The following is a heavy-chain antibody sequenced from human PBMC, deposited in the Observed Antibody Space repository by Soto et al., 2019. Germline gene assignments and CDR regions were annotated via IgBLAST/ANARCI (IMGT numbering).Heavy chain of an antibody. D-gene: IGHD4-17*01. CDR2: MNPNSGDT. J-gene: IGHJ4*02. CDR3: ASVDYGDSVYDY. Sequence: QVQLVQSGAEVKKPGASVKVSCKTSGYTFTSYDINWVRQATGQKLEWMGWMNPNSGDTGYAQKFQGRVTMTRNTSISTAYMDLTSLRPEDTGLYYCASVDYGDSVYDYWGQGTLVTVSS. V-gene: IGHV1-8*01. CDR1: GYTFTSYD.